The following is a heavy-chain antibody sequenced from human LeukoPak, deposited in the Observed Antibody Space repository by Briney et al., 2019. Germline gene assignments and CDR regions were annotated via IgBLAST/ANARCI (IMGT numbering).Heavy chain of an antibody. Sequence: GGSLRLSCVASAFAFSSNWMSWVRQAPGKGLEWVASIKEDGSETYYVDSVKGRFTISGDNAKNSLYLQMNSLRAEDTAVYYCARDLHPRYYLPDYWGQGTLVTVSS. D-gene: IGHD1-26*01. CDR2: IKEDGSET. CDR1: AFAFSSNW. J-gene: IGHJ4*02. V-gene: IGHV3-7*04. CDR3: ARDLHPRYYLPDY.